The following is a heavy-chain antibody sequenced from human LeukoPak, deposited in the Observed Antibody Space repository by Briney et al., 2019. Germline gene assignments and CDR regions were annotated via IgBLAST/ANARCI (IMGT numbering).Heavy chain of an antibody. V-gene: IGHV3-23*01. J-gene: IGHJ4*02. CDR1: GFTFSSYA. CDR2: ISGSGGST. D-gene: IGHD3-10*01. Sequence: GGSLRLSCAASGFTFSSYAMSWVRQAPGKGLEWVSAISGSGGSTYYADSVKGRFTISRDNSRNTLYLQMNSLRAEDTAVYYCAKIPMVRDRYYFDYWGQGTLVTVSS. CDR3: AKIPMVRDRYYFDY.